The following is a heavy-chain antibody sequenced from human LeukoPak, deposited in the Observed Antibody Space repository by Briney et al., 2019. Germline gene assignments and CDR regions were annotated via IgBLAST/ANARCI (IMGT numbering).Heavy chain of an antibody. CDR3: VRITQGTIDY. J-gene: IGHJ4*02. D-gene: IGHD3-10*01. Sequence: SETLSLTCTVSGGSISSYYWSWIRQPPGKGLEWIGYTYYSGSTNYNPSLKSRVTISVDTSKNQFPLKLSSVTAADTAVYYCVRITQGTIDYWGRGTLATVSS. V-gene: IGHV4-59*01. CDR1: GGSISSYY. CDR2: TYYSGST.